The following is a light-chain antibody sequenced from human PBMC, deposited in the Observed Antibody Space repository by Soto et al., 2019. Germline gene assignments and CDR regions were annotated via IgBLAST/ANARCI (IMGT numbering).Light chain of an antibody. Sequence: QSALTQPASVSGSPGQSITISCTGTSSDVGGYHYVSWYQQYPGKAPKLMIYDVSNRPSGVSNRFSGSKSGNTASLTISGLQAEDESDYYCSSYTTSSIVVFGGGTQLTVL. CDR3: SSYTTSSIVV. V-gene: IGLV2-14*01. CDR2: DVS. CDR1: SSDVGGYHY. J-gene: IGLJ2*01.